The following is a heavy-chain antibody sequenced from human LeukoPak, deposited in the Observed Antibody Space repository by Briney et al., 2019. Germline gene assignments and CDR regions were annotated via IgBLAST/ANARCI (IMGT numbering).Heavy chain of an antibody. CDR2: ISGSGGST. J-gene: IGHJ4*02. CDR1: GFTFSSYA. D-gene: IGHD2-8*01. CDR3: AKDMVSYGGVLDY. V-gene: IGHV3-23*01. Sequence: GGSLRLSCAASGFTFSSYAMSWVRQAPGKGLEWVSAISGSGGSTYYADSVKGRFTISRDNSKNTLYLQMNSLRAEDTALYYCAKDMVSYGGVLDYWGQGTLVTVSS.